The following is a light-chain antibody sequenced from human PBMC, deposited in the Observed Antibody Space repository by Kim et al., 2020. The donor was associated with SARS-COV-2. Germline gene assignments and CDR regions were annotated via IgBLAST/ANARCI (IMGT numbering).Light chain of an antibody. J-gene: IGKJ2*01. CDR2: GAS. V-gene: IGKV3-15*01. CDR1: QSVSSD. CDR3: QQYNNWPYT. Sequence: SVSPGERATISCRASQSVSSDLAWYQQKPGQAPRLLIYGASTRATGIPARFSGSGSETEFTLTISSLQSEDFAVYYCQQYNNWPYTFGQGTKLEI.